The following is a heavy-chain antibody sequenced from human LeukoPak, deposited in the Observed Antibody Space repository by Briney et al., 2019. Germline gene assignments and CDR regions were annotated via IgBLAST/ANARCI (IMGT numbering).Heavy chain of an antibody. CDR3: AREQSGFWSGYSWFDP. CDR1: GYTFTSYG. V-gene: IGHV1-18*01. CDR2: ISAYNGNT. Sequence: ASVKVSCKASGYTFTSYGISWVRQAPGQGLEWMGWISAYNGNTNYAQKLQGRVTMTTDTSTSTAYMELRSLRSDDTAVYYCAREQSGFWSGYSWFDPWGQGTLVTVSS. D-gene: IGHD3-3*01. J-gene: IGHJ5*02.